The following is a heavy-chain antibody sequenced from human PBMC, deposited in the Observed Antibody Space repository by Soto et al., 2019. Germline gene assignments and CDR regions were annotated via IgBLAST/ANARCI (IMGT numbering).Heavy chain of an antibody. D-gene: IGHD3-10*01. Sequence: GGSLRLCCAASGFIFNSYWMDWVRQAPGKGLEWVSGSSAGGGSTYYADSVKGRFTISRDNSKNTLYLQMNSLRAEDTAIYYCEKGRGTFRGAFDYWGQGTLVTVS. CDR3: EKGRGTFRGAFDY. CDR1: GFIFNSYW. CDR2: SSAGGGST. V-gene: IGHV3-23*01. J-gene: IGHJ4*02.